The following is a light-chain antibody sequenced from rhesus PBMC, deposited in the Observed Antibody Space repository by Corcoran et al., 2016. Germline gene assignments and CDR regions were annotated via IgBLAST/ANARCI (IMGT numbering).Light chain of an antibody. CDR3: QQYGSWPQT. CDR1: QSVSSR. J-gene: IGKJ1*01. V-gene: IGKV3-42*03. CDR2: GAS. Sequence: EIVLTQSPATLSVSPGERATLSCRASQSVSSRLAWNQQKPPQAPRLLFYGASIRATGIPDRFSGSGSGTDVSLPISSLEPEDFVVCYCQQYGSWPQTFGQGTKVEI.